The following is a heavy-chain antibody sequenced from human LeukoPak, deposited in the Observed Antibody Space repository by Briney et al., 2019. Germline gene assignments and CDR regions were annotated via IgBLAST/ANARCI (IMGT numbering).Heavy chain of an antibody. Sequence: SETLSLTCTVSGGSIGSYYWSWIRQPAGKGLECIGRIYTSGGTVYNPSLKSRVTISVDKSKNQFSLKLSSVTAADTAVYYCARGSDYYGSGSYYPHWFDPWGQGTLVTVSS. CDR3: ARGSDYYGSGSYYPHWFDP. D-gene: IGHD3-10*01. V-gene: IGHV4-4*07. CDR1: GGSIGSYY. J-gene: IGHJ5*02. CDR2: IYTSGGT.